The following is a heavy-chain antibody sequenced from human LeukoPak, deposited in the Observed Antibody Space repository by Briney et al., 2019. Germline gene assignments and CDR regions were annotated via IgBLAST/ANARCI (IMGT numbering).Heavy chain of an antibody. CDR2: ISGSGGST. Sequence: GGSLRLSCAASGFTFSSYAMSWVRQAPGKGLEWVSAISGSGGSTYYADSVKGRFTISRDNSRNTLYLQMNSLRAEDTAVYYCARVQEEDWYFDLWGRGTLVTVSS. J-gene: IGHJ2*01. CDR3: ARVQEEDWYFDL. CDR1: GFTFSSYA. V-gene: IGHV3-23*01.